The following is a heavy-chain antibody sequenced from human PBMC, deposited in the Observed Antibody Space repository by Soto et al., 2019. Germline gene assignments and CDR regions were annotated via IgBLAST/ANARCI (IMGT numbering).Heavy chain of an antibody. CDR2: IIPIFGTA. CDR1: GGTFSSYA. D-gene: IGHD2-15*01. J-gene: IGHJ6*02. CDR3: ARERYCSGGSCLRYHYGMDV. V-gene: IGHV1-69*01. Sequence: QVQLVQSGAEVKKPGSSVKVSCKASGGTFSSYAISWVRQAPGQGLEWMGGIIPIFGTANYAQKFQGRVTITADESTSTAYMELSSLRSEDTAVYYCARERYCSGGSCLRYHYGMDVWGQGTTVTVSS.